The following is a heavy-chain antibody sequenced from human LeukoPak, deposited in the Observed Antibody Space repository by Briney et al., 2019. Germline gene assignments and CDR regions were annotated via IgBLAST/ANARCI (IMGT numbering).Heavy chain of an antibody. J-gene: IGHJ4*02. D-gene: IGHD6-19*01. CDR3: AKDRGSIAVAGIDY. Sequence: GGSLRLSCAASGFIFYSYGMHWVRQAPGKGLEWISHINSGSSTIFLADSVKGRFTISRDDAKSSLSLQMNSLRAEDTAVYYCAKDRGSIAVAGIDYWGQGTLVTISS. CDR1: GFIFYSYG. CDR2: INSGSSTI. V-gene: IGHV3-48*04.